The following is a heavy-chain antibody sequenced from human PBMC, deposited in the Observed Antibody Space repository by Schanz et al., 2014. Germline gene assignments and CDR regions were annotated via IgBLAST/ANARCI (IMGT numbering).Heavy chain of an antibody. CDR3: AREVGGSFGQHY. Sequence: EVKLVESGGAVVQPGGSLRLSCAASGFTFSSYSMNWVRQAPGKGLEWVSYISSSSSTIYYADSVKGRFTISRDNAKNLMYLHLNSLRAEDTAVYYCAREVGGSFGQHYWGQGALVTVSS. J-gene: IGHJ4*02. D-gene: IGHD1-26*01. CDR1: GFTFSSYS. V-gene: IGHV3-48*04. CDR2: ISSSSSTI.